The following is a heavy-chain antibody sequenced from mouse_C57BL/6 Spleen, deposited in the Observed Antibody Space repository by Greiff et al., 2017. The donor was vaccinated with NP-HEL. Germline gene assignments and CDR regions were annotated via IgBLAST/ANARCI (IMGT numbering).Heavy chain of an antibody. Sequence: EVHLVESGGGLVKPGGSLKLSCAASGFTFSSYAMSWVRQTPEKRLEWVATISDGGSYTYYHDNVKGRFTTSRDDAKNNRYLQMSHLKSEDTAMYYCAREELFDDWGQGTTLTVSS. CDR2: ISDGGSYT. CDR1: GFTFSSYA. J-gene: IGHJ2*01. D-gene: IGHD1-3*01. CDR3: AREELFDD. V-gene: IGHV5-4*01.